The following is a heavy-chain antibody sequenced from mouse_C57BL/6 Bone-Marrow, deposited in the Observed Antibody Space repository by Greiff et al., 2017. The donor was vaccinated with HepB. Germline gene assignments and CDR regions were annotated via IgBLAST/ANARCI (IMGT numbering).Heavy chain of an antibody. CDR1: GYTFTSYW. J-gene: IGHJ3*01. D-gene: IGHD2-4*01. CDR2: IDPSDSYT. CDR3: ARRNDYDGFAY. Sequence: QVQLQQPGAELVKPGASVKLSCKASGYTFTSYWMQWVKQRPGQGLEWIGEIDPSDSYTNYNQKFKGKATFTVDTSSSTSYMQLSRLTSEDSAVYYCARRNDYDGFAYWGQGTLVTVSA. V-gene: IGHV1-50*01.